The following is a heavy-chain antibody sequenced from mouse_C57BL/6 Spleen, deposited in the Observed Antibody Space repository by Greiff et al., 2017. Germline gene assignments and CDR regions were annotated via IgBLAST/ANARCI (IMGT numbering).Heavy chain of an antibody. Sequence: EVQLQQSVAELVRPGASVKLSCTASGFNIKNTYMHWVKQRPEQGLEWIGRIDPANGNTKYAPKFQGKATITADTSSNTAYLQLSSLTSEDTAIYYCARAPYYDYDGWYFDVWGTGTTVTVSS. CDR3: ARAPYYDYDGWYFDV. CDR2: IDPANGNT. D-gene: IGHD2-4*01. CDR1: GFNIKNTY. J-gene: IGHJ1*03. V-gene: IGHV14-3*01.